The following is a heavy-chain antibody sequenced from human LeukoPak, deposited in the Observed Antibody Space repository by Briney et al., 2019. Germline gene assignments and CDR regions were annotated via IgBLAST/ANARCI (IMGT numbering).Heavy chain of an antibody. CDR1: GFTFSTYD. J-gene: IGHJ4*02. CDR2: ISYDGINK. CDR3: ARDPGMDYLDY. V-gene: IGHV3-30*03. D-gene: IGHD3-10*01. Sequence: PGRALRLSCAASGFTFSTYDIHWVRQAPGKGLEWVSVISYDGINKYYADSVRGRFTVSRDNAKNSLYLQMNSLRAEDTAVYYCARDPGMDYLDYWGQGTLVSVSS.